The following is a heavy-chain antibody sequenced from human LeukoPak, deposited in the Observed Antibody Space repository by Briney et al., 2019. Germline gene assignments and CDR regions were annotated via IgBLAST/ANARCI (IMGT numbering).Heavy chain of an antibody. D-gene: IGHD1-1*01. CDR3: ARNTGNADYYYYYMDV. CDR2: IIPIFGTA. CDR1: GGTFSSYA. V-gene: IGHV1-69*13. J-gene: IGHJ6*03. Sequence: SVKVSCKASGGTFSSYAISWVRQAPGQGLEWMGGIIPIFGTANYAQKFQGRVTITADESTSTAYMELSSLRSEDTAVYYCARNTGNADYYYYYMDVWGKGTTVTVSS.